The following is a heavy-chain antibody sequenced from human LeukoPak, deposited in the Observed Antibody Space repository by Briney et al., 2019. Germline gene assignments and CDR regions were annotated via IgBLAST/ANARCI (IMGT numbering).Heavy chain of an antibody. V-gene: IGHV4-39*01. CDR1: GGSISSSSYY. CDR2: IYYSGST. Sequence: SETLSLTCTVSGGSISSSSYYWGWIRQPPGKGLEWIGSIYYSGSTYYNPSLKSRVTISVDTTKNQLSLKVSPETAADTAVYYCARHATDGRVIDLWGRGTLVTVSS. J-gene: IGHJ2*01. CDR3: ARHATDGRVIDL.